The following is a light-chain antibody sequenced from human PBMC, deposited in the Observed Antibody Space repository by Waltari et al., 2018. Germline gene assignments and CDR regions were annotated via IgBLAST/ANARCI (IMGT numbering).Light chain of an antibody. CDR2: AVS. CDR3: SSYAGSSKGV. Sequence: QSALTQPASVSGSPGQSIPISCTGTPSDVGNYKRVSWYQQHPGKAPKLMIYAVSKRPSGVSDRFSGSKSGDMASLTISGLQPEDEAEYFCSSYAGSSKGVFGGGTKVTVL. J-gene: IGLJ2*01. V-gene: IGLV2-23*02. CDR1: PSDVGNYKR.